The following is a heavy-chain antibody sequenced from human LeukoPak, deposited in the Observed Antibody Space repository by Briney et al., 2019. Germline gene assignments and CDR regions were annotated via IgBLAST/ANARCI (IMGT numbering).Heavy chain of an antibody. Sequence: PGGSLRLSCAASGFTFSSYSMNWVRQAPWKGLEWVSYISSSSSTIYYADSVKGRFTISRDNAKNSLYLQMNSLRAEDTAVYYCARDVVPAAKRVGYYYYYYMDVWGKGTTVTVSS. CDR3: ARDVVPAAKRVGYYYYYYMDV. V-gene: IGHV3-48*04. CDR2: ISSSSSTI. J-gene: IGHJ6*03. D-gene: IGHD2-2*01. CDR1: GFTFSSYS.